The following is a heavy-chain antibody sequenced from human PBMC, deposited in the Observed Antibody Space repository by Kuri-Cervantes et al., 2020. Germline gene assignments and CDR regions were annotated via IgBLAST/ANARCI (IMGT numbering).Heavy chain of an antibody. CDR3: AREWLRPDYGGSSRGFGY. J-gene: IGHJ4*02. V-gene: IGHV1-46*01. Sequence: ASVKVSCKASGYTFTNYDINCVRQAPGQGLEWMGIINPSGGSTSYAQKFQGRVTMTRDTSTSTVYMELSSLRSEDTAVYYCAREWLRPDYGGSSRGFGYWGQGTLVTVSS. CDR1: GYTFTNYD. CDR2: INPSGGST. D-gene: IGHD4-23*01.